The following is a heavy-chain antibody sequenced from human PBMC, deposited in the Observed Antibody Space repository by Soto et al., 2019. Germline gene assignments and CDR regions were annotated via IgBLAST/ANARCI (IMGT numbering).Heavy chain of an antibody. V-gene: IGHV4-30-2*01. J-gene: IGHJ6*02. CDR1: GGSISSGGYS. Sequence: SETLSLTCAVSGGSISSGGYSWSWIRQPPGKGLEWIGYIYHSGSTYYNPSLKSRVTISVDRSKNQFSLKLSSVTAADTAVYYCARGSGSRPYYYYGMDVWGQGTTVTSP. D-gene: IGHD3-10*01. CDR2: IYHSGST. CDR3: ARGSGSRPYYYYGMDV.